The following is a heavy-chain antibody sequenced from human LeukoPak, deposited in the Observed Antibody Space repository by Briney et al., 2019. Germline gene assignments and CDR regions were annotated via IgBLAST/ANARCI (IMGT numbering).Heavy chain of an antibody. J-gene: IGHJ4*02. CDR2: IYYSGST. CDR1: GGSISSYY. V-gene: IGHV4-59*01. Sequence: PSETLSLTCTVSGGSISSYYWSWIRQPPGKGLEWIGYIYYSGSTNYNPSLKSRVTISVDTSKNQFSLKLSSVTAADTAFYYCARGGGLFDYWGQGSLVTVSS. CDR3: ARGGGLFDY. D-gene: IGHD3-10*01.